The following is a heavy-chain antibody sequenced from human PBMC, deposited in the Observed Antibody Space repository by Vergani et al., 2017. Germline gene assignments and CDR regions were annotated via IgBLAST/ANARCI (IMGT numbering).Heavy chain of an antibody. CDR2: IHYSGST. CDR1: FDSIRNLY. Sequence: QVQLQESGPGLVKSSETLSLTCSVSFDSIRNLYCNWIRQPPGKGLEWIGSIHYSGSTNYNPSLKSRVTISVDTSKNQFSLKLSSVTAADTAVYYCARVGSYDSSGYPPVWFDPWGQGTLVTVSS. D-gene: IGHD3-22*01. V-gene: IGHV4-59*11. CDR3: ARVGSYDSSGYPPVWFDP. J-gene: IGHJ5*02.